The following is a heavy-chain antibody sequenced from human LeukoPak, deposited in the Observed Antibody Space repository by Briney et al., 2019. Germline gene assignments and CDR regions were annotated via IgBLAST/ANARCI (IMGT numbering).Heavy chain of an antibody. CDR2: FDPEDGET. Sequence: GASVKVSCKVSGYTLTELSMHWVRQAPGKGLEWMGGFDPEDGETIYAQKFQGRVTMTEDTSTDTAYMELSSLRSEDTAVYYCATKAPRVFYYYDSSGYYYHHDAFDIWGQGTMVTVSS. CDR1: GYTLTELS. J-gene: IGHJ3*02. V-gene: IGHV1-24*01. D-gene: IGHD3-22*01. CDR3: ATKAPRVFYYYDSSGYYYHHDAFDI.